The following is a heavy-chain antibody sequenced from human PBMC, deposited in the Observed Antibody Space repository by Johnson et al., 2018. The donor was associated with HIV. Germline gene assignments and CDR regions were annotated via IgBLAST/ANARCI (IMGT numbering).Heavy chain of an antibody. J-gene: IGHJ3*01. V-gene: IGHV3-30*14. Sequence: QVQLVESGGDVVQPGRSLRLSCAASGFTFSSYAMHWVRQAPGKGLEWVAVISYDGSNKYYADSVKGRFTISRDNSKNTLYLQMGSLRAEDMAVYYCARLRRQKGGGAFDVWGQGTLVTVSS. D-gene: IGHD3-16*01. CDR1: GFTFSSYA. CDR2: ISYDGSNK. CDR3: ARLRRQKGGGAFDV.